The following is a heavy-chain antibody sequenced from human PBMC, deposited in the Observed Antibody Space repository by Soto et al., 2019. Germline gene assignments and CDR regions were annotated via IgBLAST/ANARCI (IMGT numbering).Heavy chain of an antibody. J-gene: IGHJ4*02. CDR3: ARDGTGIIDY. V-gene: IGHV3-21*01. Sequence: LRLSCAASGFTFSSYSMNWVRQAPGKGLEWVSCIGSGSSYIYYADSVKGRFTISRDNAKNSLYLQMKSLRAEDTAVYYCARDGTGIIDYWGQGTLVTVSS. D-gene: IGHD2-21*02. CDR2: IGSGSSYI. CDR1: GFTFSSYS.